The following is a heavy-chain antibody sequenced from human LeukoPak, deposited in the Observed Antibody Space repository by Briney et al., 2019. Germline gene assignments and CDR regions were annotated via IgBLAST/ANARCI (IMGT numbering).Heavy chain of an antibody. V-gene: IGHV1-69*05. CDR1: GGTFSSYA. J-gene: IGHJ5*02. CDR2: IIPIFGTA. D-gene: IGHD5-18*01. CDR3: ARDLWDTAIDIWFDP. Sequence: ASVKVSCKASGGTFSSYAISWVRQAPGQGLEWMGRIIPIFGTANYAQKFQGRVTITTDESTSTAYMELSSLRSEDTAVYYCARDLWDTAIDIWFDPWGQGTLVTVSS.